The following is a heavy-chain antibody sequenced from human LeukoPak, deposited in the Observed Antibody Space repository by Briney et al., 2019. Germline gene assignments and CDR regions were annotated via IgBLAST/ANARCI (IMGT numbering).Heavy chain of an antibody. CDR1: GYTFTGYY. D-gene: IGHD1-14*01. J-gene: IGHJ4*02. CDR3: ARDRPPRDLTPFDY. Sequence: ASVKVSCKASGYTFTGYYMHWVRQAPGQGLEWMGWINPNSGGTNYAQKFQGRVTMTRDTSISTAYMELSRLRSDDTAVYYCARDRPPRDLTPFDYWGQGTLVTVSS. CDR2: INPNSGGT. V-gene: IGHV1-2*02.